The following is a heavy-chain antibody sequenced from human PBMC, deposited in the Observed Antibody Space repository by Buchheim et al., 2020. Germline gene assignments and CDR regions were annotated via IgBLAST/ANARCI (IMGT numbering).Heavy chain of an antibody. D-gene: IGHD1-14*01. V-gene: IGHV4-34*12. CDR1: GGSFSGYH. J-gene: IGHJ4*02. CDR2: IIHSGST. CDR3: ARRNTQGLYFDY. Sequence: QVQLQQWGAGLLKPSETLSLTCAVYGGSFSGYHWSWIRQPPGKGLEWIGEIIHSGSTNYNPSLKSRVTISVDTSKNQFSLKLSSVTAADTAVYYCARRNTQGLYFDYWGQGTL.